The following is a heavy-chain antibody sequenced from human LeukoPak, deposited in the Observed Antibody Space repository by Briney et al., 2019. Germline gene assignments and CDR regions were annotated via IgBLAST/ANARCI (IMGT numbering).Heavy chain of an antibody. V-gene: IGHV3-30*04. J-gene: IGHJ4*02. CDR3: ARGFETYYYDSTGDY. D-gene: IGHD3-22*01. CDR2: ISYDGSSK. CDR1: GFTFSSYA. Sequence: GRSLRLSCAASGFTFSSYAMHWVRQAPGKGLEWVAVISYDGSSKYYADSVKGRFTISRDNSKNTLYLQMNSLRAEDTAVYYCARGFETYYYDSTGDYWGQGTLVTVSS.